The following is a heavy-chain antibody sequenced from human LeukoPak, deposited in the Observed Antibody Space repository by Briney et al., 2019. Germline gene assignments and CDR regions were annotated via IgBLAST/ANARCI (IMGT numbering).Heavy chain of an antibody. D-gene: IGHD2-2*01. CDR1: GFTFSSYA. Sequence: GGSLRLSCAASGFTFSSYAMSWVRQAPGKGLEWVSAISGSGGSTYYADSVKGRFTISRDNSKNTLYLQMNSLRAEDTAVYYCAKGRIDCSSTSCFDYFDYWGQGTLVTVSS. CDR2: ISGSGGST. J-gene: IGHJ4*02. CDR3: AKGRIDCSSTSCFDYFDY. V-gene: IGHV3-23*01.